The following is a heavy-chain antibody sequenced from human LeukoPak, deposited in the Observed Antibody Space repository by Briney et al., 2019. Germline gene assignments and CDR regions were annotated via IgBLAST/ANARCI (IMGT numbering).Heavy chain of an antibody. Sequence: GGSLRLSCAASGFTFSSYEMNWVRQAPGKGLEWVSYISSSGSTIYYADSVKGRFTISRDNAKNSLYLQMNSLRAEDTVVYYCARGGGGQWLVYFDYWGQGTLVTVSS. CDR1: GFTFSSYE. J-gene: IGHJ4*02. CDR3: ARGGGGQWLVYFDY. V-gene: IGHV3-48*03. CDR2: ISSSGSTI. D-gene: IGHD6-19*01.